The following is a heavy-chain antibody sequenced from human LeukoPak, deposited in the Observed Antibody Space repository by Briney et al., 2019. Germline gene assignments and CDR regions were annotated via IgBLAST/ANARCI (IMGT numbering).Heavy chain of an antibody. CDR1: GFTLSINY. Sequence: PGGSLRLSCAASGFTLSINYMSWVRQAPGRGREWVSVIYSGGSTYYADSVKGRFTISRDNSKNTLYLQMNSLRAEDTAVYYCERERIAAAGYYYGMDVWGQGTTVTVS. J-gene: IGHJ6*02. V-gene: IGHV3-53*01. D-gene: IGHD6-13*01. CDR2: IYSGGST. CDR3: ERERIAAAGYYYGMDV.